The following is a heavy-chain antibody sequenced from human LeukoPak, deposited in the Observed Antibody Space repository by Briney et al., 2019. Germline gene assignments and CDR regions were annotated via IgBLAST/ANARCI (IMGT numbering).Heavy chain of an antibody. CDR2: ISGSGGST. CDR1: GFTFSSYA. Sequence: GGSLRLSCAASGFTFSSYAMSWVRQAPGKGLEWVSAISGSGGSTYYADSVKGRFTISRDNSKNTLYLQMNSLTAEDTAVYYCAKGGRYYGSGSSYGWFDPWGQGTLVTVSS. CDR3: AKGGRYYGSGSSYGWFDP. V-gene: IGHV3-23*01. J-gene: IGHJ5*02. D-gene: IGHD3-10*01.